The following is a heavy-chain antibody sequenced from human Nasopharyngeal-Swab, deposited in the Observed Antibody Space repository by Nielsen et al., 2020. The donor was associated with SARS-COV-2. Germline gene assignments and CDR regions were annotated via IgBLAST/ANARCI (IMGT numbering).Heavy chain of an antibody. CDR3: ATHNDYRFEN. D-gene: IGHD4-11*01. Sequence: GESLKISCAASGFTFSSFGMHWVRQAPGKGLEWVAFIAHDASNEYYGDSVKGRFSISRDSSKNTLYLQMDSLRGEDTAVYYCATHNDYRFENWGQGTLVSVSS. V-gene: IGHV3-30*03. CDR2: IAHDASNE. CDR1: GFTFSSFG. J-gene: IGHJ4*02.